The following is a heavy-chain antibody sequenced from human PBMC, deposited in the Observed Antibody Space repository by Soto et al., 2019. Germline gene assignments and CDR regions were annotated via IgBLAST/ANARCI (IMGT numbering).Heavy chain of an antibody. CDR2: ISGSSSYI. V-gene: IGHV3-21*01. D-gene: IGHD3-16*02. CDR3: ARDIYVWGSYRTNWFDP. J-gene: IGHJ5*02. CDR1: GFTFSSYA. Sequence: EVQLLESGGGLVQPGGSLRLSCAASGFTFSSYAMSWVRQAPGKGLEWVSAISGSSSYIYYADSVKGRVTISRDNANNSLYLQMNSLRAEDTAVYYCARDIYVWGSYRTNWFDPWGQGPLVTVSS.